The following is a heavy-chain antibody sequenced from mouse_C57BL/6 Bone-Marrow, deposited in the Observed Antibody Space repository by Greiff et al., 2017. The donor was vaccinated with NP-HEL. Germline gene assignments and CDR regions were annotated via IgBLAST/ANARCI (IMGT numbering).Heavy chain of an antibody. V-gene: IGHV1-82*01. CDR1: GYAFSSSW. CDR2: IYPGDGDT. J-gene: IGHJ2*01. CDR3: ARSYCDY. Sequence: QVQLKESGPELVKPGASVKISCKASGYAFSSSWMNWVKQRPGKGLEWIGRIYPGDGDTNYNGKFKGKATLTADKSSSTAYMQLSSLTSEDSAVYFCARSYCDYWGQGTTLTVSS.